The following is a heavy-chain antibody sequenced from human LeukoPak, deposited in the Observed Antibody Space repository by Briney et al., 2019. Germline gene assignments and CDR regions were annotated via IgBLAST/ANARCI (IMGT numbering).Heavy chain of an antibody. J-gene: IGHJ5*02. CDR3: ARRGLVGSSWNGGYWFDP. V-gene: IGHV1-2*02. D-gene: IGHD6-13*01. CDR2: INPNSGGT. CDR1: GYTFTGYY. Sequence: GASVKVSCKASGYTFTGYYMHWVRQAPGQGLEWMGWINPNSGGTNYAQKFQGRVTMTRDTSISTAYMELSRLRSDDTAVYYCARRGLVGSSWNGGYWFDPWGQGTLVTVSS.